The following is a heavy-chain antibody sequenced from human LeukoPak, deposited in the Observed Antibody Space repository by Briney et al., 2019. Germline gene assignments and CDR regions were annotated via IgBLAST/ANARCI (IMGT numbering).Heavy chain of an antibody. Sequence: SETLSLTCAVYGGSFSGYYWSWIRQPPGKGLEWIGEINHSGSTNYNPSLKSRVTISVDTSKNQFSLKLSSVTAADTAVYYCAIWLDRYCSGGSCYSGFDYWGQGTLVTVSS. CDR2: INHSGST. CDR1: GGSFSGYY. J-gene: IGHJ4*02. V-gene: IGHV4-34*01. CDR3: AIWLDRYCSGGSCYSGFDY. D-gene: IGHD2-15*01.